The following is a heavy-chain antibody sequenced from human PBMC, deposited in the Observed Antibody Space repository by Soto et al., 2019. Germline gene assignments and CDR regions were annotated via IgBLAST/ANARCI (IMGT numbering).Heavy chain of an antibody. J-gene: IGHJ6*02. V-gene: IGHV1-69*13. CDR2: IIPIFGTA. D-gene: IGHD3-10*01. CDR1: GGTFSSYA. CDR3: ARRPATRETLGVRGVYLDYYYYYGMDV. Sequence: SVKVSCKASGGTFSSYAISWVRQAPGQGLEWMGGIIPIFGTANYAQKFQGRVTITADESTSTAYMELSSLRSEDTAVYYCARRPATRETLGVRGVYLDYYYYYGMDVWGQGTTVTVSS.